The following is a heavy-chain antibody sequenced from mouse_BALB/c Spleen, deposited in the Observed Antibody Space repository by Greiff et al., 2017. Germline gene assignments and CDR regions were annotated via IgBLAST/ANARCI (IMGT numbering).Heavy chain of an antibody. CDR3: ARGRYDDAMDY. CDR1: GYTFTTYP. D-gene: IGHD2-14*01. Sequence: QVQLKQSGAELVKPGASVKMSCKAFGYTFTTYPIEWMKQNHGKSLEWIGNFHPYNDDTKYNEKFKGKAKLTVEKSSSTVYLELSRLTSDDSAVYYCARGRYDDAMDYWGQGTSVTVSS. J-gene: IGHJ4*01. CDR2: FHPYNDDT. V-gene: IGHV1-47*01.